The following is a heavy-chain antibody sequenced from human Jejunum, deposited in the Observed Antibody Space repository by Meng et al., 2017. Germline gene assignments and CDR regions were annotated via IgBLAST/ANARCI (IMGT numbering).Heavy chain of an antibody. CDR1: GFTFSDYY. J-gene: IGHJ4*02. CDR2: ISSSGNTI. V-gene: IGHV3-11*04. CDR3: ARGTWATGIDY. D-gene: IGHD3-9*01. Sequence: GESLKISCSVSGFTFSDYYMNWVRQAPGKGLEWISYISSSGNTIYYADSVKGRFTISRDIANNSLYLRVNSLRAEDTAVYYCARGTWATGIDYWGQGTLVTVSS.